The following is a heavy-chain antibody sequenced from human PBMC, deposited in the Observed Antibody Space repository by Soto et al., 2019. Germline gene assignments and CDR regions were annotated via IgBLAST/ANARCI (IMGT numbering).Heavy chain of an antibody. J-gene: IGHJ4*02. D-gene: IGHD2-2*01. CDR2: INHSAST. V-gene: IGHV4-34*02. CDR1: GGSFSGYY. CDR3: ARGLLGGAAI. Sequence: QVQLQQWGAGLLKPSETLSLTCAVYGGSFSGYYWSWIRQPPGKGLEWIGEINHSASTNYNPSLTSRVTISVDTSKNQFSLKLSSVTAADTAVYYCARGLLGGAAIWGQGTLVTVSS.